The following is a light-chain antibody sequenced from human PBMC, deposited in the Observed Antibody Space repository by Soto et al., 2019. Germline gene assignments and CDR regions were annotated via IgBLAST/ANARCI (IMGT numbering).Light chain of an antibody. Sequence: EIVLTQSPATLSLSPGERATLSCRASQSISNFLAWYQQKPGQAPRLLINDASNRATGIPARFSGSGSGTDFTLTISSLEPEDFAVYYCQQRSNWPPITFGQGKRLEIK. CDR1: QSISNF. CDR3: QQRSNWPPIT. J-gene: IGKJ5*01. CDR2: DAS. V-gene: IGKV3-11*01.